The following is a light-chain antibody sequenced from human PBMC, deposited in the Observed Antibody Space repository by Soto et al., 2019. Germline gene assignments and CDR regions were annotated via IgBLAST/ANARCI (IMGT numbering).Light chain of an antibody. CDR2: GAS. V-gene: IGKV3-20*01. Sequence: EIVLTQSPGTLSLSPGERATLSCRASQSVSSYYLAWYQQKPGQAPRLLIYGASTRATGIPARFSGSGSGIEFTLTINSLQSEDFAVYYCQQYGSSGTFGQGTKVDIK. J-gene: IGKJ1*01. CDR1: QSVSSYY. CDR3: QQYGSSGT.